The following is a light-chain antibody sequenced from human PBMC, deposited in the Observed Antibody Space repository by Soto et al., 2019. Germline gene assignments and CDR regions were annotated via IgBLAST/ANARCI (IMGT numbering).Light chain of an antibody. Sequence: QSVLTQPASVSGSPGQSITIACTGTSSDVGGYSYVSWYQQHPGKVPKLMIYEVSNRPSGVSNRFSGSKSGNTASLTVSGLQVEDEADYYCTSYTTSDTFVFGTGTKVTVL. CDR3: TSYTTSDTFV. V-gene: IGLV2-14*01. J-gene: IGLJ1*01. CDR1: SSDVGGYSY. CDR2: EVS.